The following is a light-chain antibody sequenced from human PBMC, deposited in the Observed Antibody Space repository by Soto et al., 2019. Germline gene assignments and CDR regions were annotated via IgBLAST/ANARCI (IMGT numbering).Light chain of an antibody. CDR1: QSVSSSY. CDR3: QQYGSSIT. V-gene: IGKV3-20*01. Sequence: EFVLTQSPGTLSLSPGERATLSFMASQSVSSSYLAWYQQKPGQAPRLLIYGASSRATGIPDRFSGSGSGTDFTLTISRLEPEDFAVYYCQQYGSSITFGQGTRLEIK. CDR2: GAS. J-gene: IGKJ5*01.